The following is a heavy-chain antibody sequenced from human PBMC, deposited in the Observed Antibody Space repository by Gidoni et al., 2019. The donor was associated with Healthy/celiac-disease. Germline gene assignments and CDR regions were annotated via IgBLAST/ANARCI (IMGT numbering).Heavy chain of an antibody. D-gene: IGHD3-3*01. V-gene: IGHV3-48*01. CDR1: GLPFSSYS. CDR2: ISSSSSTI. CDR3: ARAQYYDFWSGYSPSRL. J-gene: IGHJ4*02. Sequence: EVRLVESGGGLVQPGGSLRLSCAASGLPFSSYSMNWVRQAPGKGLEWVSYISSSSSTIYYADSVKGRFTISRDNAKNSLYLQMNSLRAEDTAVYYCARAQYYDFWSGYSPSRLGGQGTLVTVSS.